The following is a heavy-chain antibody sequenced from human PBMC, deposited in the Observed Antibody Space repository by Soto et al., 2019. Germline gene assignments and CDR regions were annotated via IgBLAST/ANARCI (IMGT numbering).Heavy chain of an antibody. Sequence: PSETLSLTCTVSGGSISSYYWSWIRQPPGKGLEWIGYIYYSGSTNYNPSLKSRVTISVDTSKNQFSLKLSSVTAADTAVYYCARRTDFWSGYYFDYWGQGTLVTVS. V-gene: IGHV4-59*08. CDR2: IYYSGST. D-gene: IGHD3-3*01. J-gene: IGHJ4*02. CDR3: ARRTDFWSGYYFDY. CDR1: GGSISSYY.